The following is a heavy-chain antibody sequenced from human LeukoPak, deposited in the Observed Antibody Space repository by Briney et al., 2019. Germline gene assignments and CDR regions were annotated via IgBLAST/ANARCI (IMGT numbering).Heavy chain of an antibody. D-gene: IGHD6-13*01. J-gene: IGHJ4*02. Sequence: GGSLRLSCAASGFTFSRYGMHWVRQAPGKGLEWVASIRFDGSNKYYADSVKGRFTISRDNSKNTLYLQMNSLRAEDTAVYYCAKDLEDLQLVPIYWGQGTLVTVSS. V-gene: IGHV3-30*02. CDR1: GFTFSRYG. CDR2: IRFDGSNK. CDR3: AKDLEDLQLVPIY.